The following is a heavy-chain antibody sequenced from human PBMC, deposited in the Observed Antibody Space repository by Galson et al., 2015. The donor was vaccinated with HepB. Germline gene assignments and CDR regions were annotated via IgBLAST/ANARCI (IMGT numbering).Heavy chain of an antibody. V-gene: IGHV3-21*01. J-gene: IGHJ6*02. D-gene: IGHD2-15*01. CDR1: GFTFSSYS. Sequence: SLRLSCAASGFTFSSYSMNWVRQAPGKGLEWVASISTSSSYRYYADTVQGRFTITRDKATNSLYLQMNSLRAEDTAVYYCARQIGLLLGMDVWGQGTTVTVSS. CDR2: ISTSSSYR. CDR3: ARQIGLLLGMDV.